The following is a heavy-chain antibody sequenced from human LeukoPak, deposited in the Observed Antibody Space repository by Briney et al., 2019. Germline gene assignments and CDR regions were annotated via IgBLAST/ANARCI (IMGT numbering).Heavy chain of an antibody. CDR2: IYYTGST. Sequence: SETLSLTCTVSGGSIGNYYWTWIRQPPGKGLEWIGYIYYTGSTYYDPSLKSPVTMSLDTSKNQFSLKLSSVTAADTAVYYCARAGPSFHTGYYFDYWSQGTLVTVSS. J-gene: IGHJ4*02. CDR1: GGSIGNYY. V-gene: IGHV4-59*08. D-gene: IGHD2-2*01. CDR3: ARAGPSFHTGYYFDY.